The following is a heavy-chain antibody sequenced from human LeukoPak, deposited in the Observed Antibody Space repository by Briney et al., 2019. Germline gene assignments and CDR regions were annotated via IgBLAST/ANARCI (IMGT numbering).Heavy chain of an antibody. V-gene: IGHV4-61*02. Sequence: SETLSLTCTVSGGSISSGSYYWSWIRQPAGKGLEWIGRIYTSGSTNYNPSLKSRVTISVDTSRNQFSLKLSSVTAADTAVYYCARARYSYGYQFDCWGQGTLVTVSS. J-gene: IGHJ4*02. CDR1: GGSISSGSYY. CDR3: ARARYSYGYQFDC. D-gene: IGHD5-18*01. CDR2: IYTSGST.